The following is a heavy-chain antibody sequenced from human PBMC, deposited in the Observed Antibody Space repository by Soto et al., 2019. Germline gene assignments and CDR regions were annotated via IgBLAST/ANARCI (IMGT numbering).Heavy chain of an antibody. D-gene: IGHD2-2*01. CDR2: IYHSGST. Sequence: QVQLQESGPGLVKPSGTLSLTCAVSSGSISSSNWWSWVRQPPGKGLGWIGEIYHSGSTNYNPSLKSRVTISVDKSKNQFSLKLSSVTAADTAVYYCARGRYCSSTSCNLDWFDPWGQGTLVTVSS. CDR3: ARGRYCSSTSCNLDWFDP. V-gene: IGHV4-4*02. J-gene: IGHJ5*02. CDR1: SGSISSSNW.